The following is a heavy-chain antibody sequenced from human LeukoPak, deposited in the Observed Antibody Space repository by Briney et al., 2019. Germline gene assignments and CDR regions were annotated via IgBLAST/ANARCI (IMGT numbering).Heavy chain of an antibody. Sequence: SETLSLTCAVYGGSFSGYYWSWIRQPPGKGLEWIGEINHSGSTNYNPSLKSRVTISVDTSKNQFSLKLSSVTAADTAFYYCARQYSTNWYDDRGWFDPWGQGTLVTVSS. V-gene: IGHV4-34*01. J-gene: IGHJ5*02. CDR3: ARQYSTNWYDDRGWFDP. CDR2: INHSGST. D-gene: IGHD6-13*01. CDR1: GGSFSGYY.